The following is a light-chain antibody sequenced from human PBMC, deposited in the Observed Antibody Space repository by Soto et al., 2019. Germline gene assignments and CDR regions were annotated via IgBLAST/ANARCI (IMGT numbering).Light chain of an antibody. J-gene: IGKJ1*01. CDR2: AAS. Sequence: AIQMTQSPSSLSESPEDRATITCRASQGIRDELGWYQQKAGKAPNXLISAASRLQSGVPSRFSGRGSGTDFTLTISSLQPEDFATYYCLQDYDYPRTLGQGTKVDI. CDR3: LQDYDYPRT. V-gene: IGKV1-6*01. CDR1: QGIRDE.